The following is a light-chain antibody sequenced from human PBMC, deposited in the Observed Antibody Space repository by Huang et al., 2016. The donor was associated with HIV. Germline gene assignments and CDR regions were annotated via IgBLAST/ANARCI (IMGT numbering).Light chain of an antibody. CDR2: WAT. CDR3: LQYYSVPQT. J-gene: IGKJ1*01. CDR1: QTVLYSLNKKNY. Sequence: DIVMTQSPDSLAVSPGERATINCKSSQTVLYSLNKKNYLAWFQQKPGRPPKLLIYWATTREAGVPDRFSGSGSGTEFTLTINNLQAEDVAVYFCLQYYSVPQTFGHGTKVEIK. V-gene: IGKV4-1*01.